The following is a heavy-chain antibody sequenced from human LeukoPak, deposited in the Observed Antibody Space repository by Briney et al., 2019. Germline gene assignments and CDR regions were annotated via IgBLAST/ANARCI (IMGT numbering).Heavy chain of an antibody. CDR1: GFTFSSYA. CDR3: ARDAYSSSWYPMDV. J-gene: IGHJ6*04. V-gene: IGHV3-23*01. D-gene: IGHD6-13*01. CDR2: ISGSGGST. Sequence: GGSLRLSCAASGFTFSSYAMSWVRQAPGKGLEWVSAISGSGGSTYYADSVKGRFTISRDNAKNSLYLQMNSLRAEDTAVYYCARDAYSSSWYPMDVWGKGTTVTVSS.